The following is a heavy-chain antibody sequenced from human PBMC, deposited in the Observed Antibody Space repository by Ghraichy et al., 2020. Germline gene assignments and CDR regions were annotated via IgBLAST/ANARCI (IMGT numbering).Heavy chain of an antibody. J-gene: IGHJ4*02. D-gene: IGHD2-15*01. CDR2: IKQDGSEK. CDR3: AREGIVVVVAAREFDY. CDR1: GFTFSSYW. Sequence: GGSLRLSCAASGFTFSSYWMSWVRQAPGKGLEWVANIKQDGSEKYYVDSVKGRFTISRDNAKNSLYLQMNSLRAEDTAVYYCAREGIVVVVAAREFDYWGQGTLVTVSS. V-gene: IGHV3-7*01.